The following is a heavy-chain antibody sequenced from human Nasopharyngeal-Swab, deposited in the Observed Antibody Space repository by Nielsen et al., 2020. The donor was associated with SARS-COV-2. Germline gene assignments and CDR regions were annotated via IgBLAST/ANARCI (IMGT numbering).Heavy chain of an antibody. J-gene: IGHJ6*03. CDR2: INTNTGNP. Sequence: ASVKVSCKASGYAFTKYAMNWVRQAPGQGLEWMGWINTNTGNPTYAQGFTGRFVFSLDTSVSTAYLQISSLKAEDTAVYYCARDLSGYDAFYYYYYMDVWGKGTTVTVSS. D-gene: IGHD5-12*01. V-gene: IGHV7-4-1*02. CDR1: GYAFTKYA. CDR3: ARDLSGYDAFYYYYYMDV.